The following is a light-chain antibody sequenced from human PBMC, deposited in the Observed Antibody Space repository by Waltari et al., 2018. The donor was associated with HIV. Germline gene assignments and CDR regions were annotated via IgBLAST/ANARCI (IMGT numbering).Light chain of an antibody. CDR2: YDS. J-gene: IGLJ3*02. Sequence: SSVLTQPPSVPVATVKAARVTCRGHNIARKTGHWYQQKPGQAPALVIYYDSDRPSGIPERFSGSNSGDTATLTISRVGDGDEADYYCQVWDSSSDHVLFGGGTKLTVL. CDR3: QVWDSSSDHVL. CDR1: NIARKT. V-gene: IGLV3-21*04.